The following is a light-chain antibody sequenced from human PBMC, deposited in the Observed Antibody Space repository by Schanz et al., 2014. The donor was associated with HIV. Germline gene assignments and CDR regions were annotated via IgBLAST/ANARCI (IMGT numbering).Light chain of an antibody. CDR1: QSITSNY. V-gene: IGKV3-20*01. CDR2: GAS. Sequence: EIVLTQSPGTLSLSPGERATLSCRASQSITSNYLAWYRQTPGQAPRLLIYGASTRATGVPDRFSGSGSGTDFTLIISRLEPEDFAVYYCQQYSGSPPWTFGQGTKVEIK. J-gene: IGKJ1*01. CDR3: QQYSGSPPWT.